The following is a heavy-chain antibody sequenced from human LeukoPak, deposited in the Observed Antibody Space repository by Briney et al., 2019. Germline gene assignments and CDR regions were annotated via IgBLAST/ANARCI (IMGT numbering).Heavy chain of an antibody. CDR3: ARAYYYDSSGSTHWYFDL. CDR1: GGPISSYY. J-gene: IGHJ2*01. V-gene: IGHV4-59*01. CDR2: IYYSGST. D-gene: IGHD3-22*01. Sequence: SETLSLTCTVSGGPISSYYWSWIRQPPGKGLEWIGYIYYSGSTNYNPSLKSRVTISVDTSKNQFSLKLSSVTAADTAVYYCARAYYYDSSGSTHWYFDLWGRGTLVTVSS.